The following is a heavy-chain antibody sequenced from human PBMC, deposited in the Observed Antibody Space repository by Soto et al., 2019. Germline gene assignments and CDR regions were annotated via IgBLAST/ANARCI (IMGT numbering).Heavy chain of an antibody. CDR1: GFTFRNYA. CDR3: VTDWALGGPPHL. Sequence: EVQLLESGGGLVQPGGSLRLSCAASGFTFRNYAMSWVRQTPGKGLEWVSGISESGSGTYYSNSARGRFAVSRADSKGTLYRQMTGLEVGDTAIYHCVTDWALGGPPHLWGQGTLVTVSS. V-gene: IGHV3-23*01. J-gene: IGHJ5*02. D-gene: IGHD7-27*01. CDR2: ISESGSGT.